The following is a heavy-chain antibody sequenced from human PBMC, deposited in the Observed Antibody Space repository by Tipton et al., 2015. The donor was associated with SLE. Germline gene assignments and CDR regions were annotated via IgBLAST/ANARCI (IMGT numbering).Heavy chain of an antibody. CDR1: GGSINSGSYY. J-gene: IGHJ3*02. CDR2: IYTSGST. CDR3: ARHLDGTYGSHAFDI. V-gene: IGHV4-61*09. Sequence: LRLSCTVSGGSINSGSYYWSWIRQPAGKGLEWIGHIYTSGSTNYNPSLKSRVTISADTSKNQFSLKLSSVTAADTAVYYCARHLDGTYGSHAFDIWGQGTMVTVSS. D-gene: IGHD1-26*01.